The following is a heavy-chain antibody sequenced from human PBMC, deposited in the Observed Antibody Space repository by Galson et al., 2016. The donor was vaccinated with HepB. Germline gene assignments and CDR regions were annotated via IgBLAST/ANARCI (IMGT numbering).Heavy chain of an antibody. D-gene: IGHD3-10*01. CDR2: TWYDGSNK. V-gene: IGHV3-33*01. J-gene: IGHJ5*02. CDR1: GFTFSDYG. CDR3: ARALSLRGVITSPQWFDP. Sequence: SLRLSCAASGFTFSDYGMHWVRQAPGKGLEWVAVTWYDGSNKNYADSVKGRFTISRDNSKNTLFLQMNSLRAEDTAVYYCARALSLRGVITSPQWFDPWGQGTTVTVSS.